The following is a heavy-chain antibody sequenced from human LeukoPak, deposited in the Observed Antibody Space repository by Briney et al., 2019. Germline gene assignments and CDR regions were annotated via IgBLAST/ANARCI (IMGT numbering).Heavy chain of an antibody. CDR3: AKERSGGWPFDY. J-gene: IGHJ4*02. Sequence: GSLRLSCAASGFTFRSYALSWVRQAPGEGLEWVSGIGDSGYFTYYADSVKGRFTISRDNSKNTLYLQMNSLRAEDTAVYYCAKERSGGWPFDYWGQGTLATVSS. D-gene: IGHD6-19*01. V-gene: IGHV3-23*01. CDR2: IGDSGYFT. CDR1: GFTFRSYA.